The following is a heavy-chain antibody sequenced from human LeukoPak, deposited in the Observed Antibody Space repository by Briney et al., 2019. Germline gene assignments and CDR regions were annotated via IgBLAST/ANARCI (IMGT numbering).Heavy chain of an antibody. V-gene: IGHV1-46*01. CDR2: MNPRGGST. J-gene: IGHJ4*02. CDR1: GHIFTSYY. Sequence: ASVNVSCKASGHIFTSYYMHWVRQAPGQGLEWMGIMNPRGGSTSYAQKFQGRVTMARDTSTSTVYMELSSLRSEDTAVYYCARGPPDDYGLDYWGQGTLVTVSS. D-gene: IGHD4-17*01. CDR3: ARGPPDDYGLDY.